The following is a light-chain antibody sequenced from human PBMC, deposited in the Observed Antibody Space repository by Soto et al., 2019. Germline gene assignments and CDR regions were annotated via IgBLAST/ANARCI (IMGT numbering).Light chain of an antibody. CDR3: QQYDSYSSGP. CDR1: QTINSW. CDR2: DAS. J-gene: IGKJ1*01. V-gene: IGKV1-5*01. Sequence: DIHMTQSPSTLSASVGYRVTITCRASQTINSWLAWYQQKPGKAPKVLVFDASSLKTGVPSRFSGSGSGTEFTLTISNLQPDDFATYYCQQYDSYSSGPFGQGTKVDIK.